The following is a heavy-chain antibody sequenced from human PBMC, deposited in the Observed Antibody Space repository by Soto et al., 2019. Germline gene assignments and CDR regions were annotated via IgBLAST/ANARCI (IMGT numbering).Heavy chain of an antibody. Sequence: GESLKISCKGSGYMFANHWITWVRQMPGKGLEWMATIDPSDSSTSYSPSFQGHVTISADKSVSTAYLQWSSLKASDTAMYYCARPECASTSCYHYFNSWGQGCLVTVSS. J-gene: IGHJ4*02. V-gene: IGHV5-10-1*01. CDR2: IDPSDSST. D-gene: IGHD2-2*01. CDR1: GYMFANHW. CDR3: ARPECASTSCYHYFNS.